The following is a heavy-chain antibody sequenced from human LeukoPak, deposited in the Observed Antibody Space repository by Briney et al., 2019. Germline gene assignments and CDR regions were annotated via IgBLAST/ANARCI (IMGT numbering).Heavy chain of an antibody. V-gene: IGHV4-4*09. CDR1: GGSISSYY. CDR2: IYTSGST. Sequence: SETLSLTCTVSGGSISSYYWSWIRQPPGKGLEWIGYIYTSGSTNYNPSLKSRVTISVDTSKNQFSLKLSSVTAADTAVYYCARHEEYSSSSALFDYWGQGTPVTVSS. D-gene: IGHD6-6*01. CDR3: ARHEEYSSSSALFDY. J-gene: IGHJ4*02.